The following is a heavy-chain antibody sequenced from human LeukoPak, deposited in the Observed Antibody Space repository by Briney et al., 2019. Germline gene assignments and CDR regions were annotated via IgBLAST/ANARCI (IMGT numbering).Heavy chain of an antibody. CDR3: ARALGEWLPPRNWFDP. CDR2: IIPIFGTA. D-gene: IGHD3-3*01. V-gene: IGHV1-69*05. J-gene: IGHJ5*02. Sequence: GASVKVSCKASGGTFSSHAISWVRQAPGQGLEWMGGIIPIFGTANYAQKFQGRVTITTDESTSTAYMELSSLRSEDTAVYYCARALGEWLPPRNWFDPWGQGTLVTVSS. CDR1: GGTFSSHA.